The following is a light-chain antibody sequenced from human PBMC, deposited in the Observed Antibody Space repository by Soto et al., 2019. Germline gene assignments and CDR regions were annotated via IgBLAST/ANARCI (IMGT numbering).Light chain of an antibody. Sequence: EAVLTQSPATLSLSPGERATLSCRASQSVGSYLAWYQQKPGQAPRLLIFDASNRAPGIPARFSGGGSGTDFTLSISSLEPEDFAVYYCQQRSNWPLTFGGGTKVEIK. J-gene: IGKJ4*01. CDR3: QQRSNWPLT. CDR1: QSVGSY. CDR2: DAS. V-gene: IGKV3-11*01.